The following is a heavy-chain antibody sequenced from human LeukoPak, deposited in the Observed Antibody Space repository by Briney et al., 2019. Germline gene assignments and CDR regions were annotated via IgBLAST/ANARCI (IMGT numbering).Heavy chain of an antibody. J-gene: IGHJ4*02. D-gene: IGHD5-12*01. V-gene: IGHV3-30*04. CDR3: ARGVATIDY. CDR1: GFTFSSYA. CDR2: KSYDGSNK. Sequence: GGSLRLSCAASGFTFSSYAMHWVRQAPGKGLEWVAVKSYDGSNKYYADSVKGRFTISRDNSKNTLYLQMNSLRAEDTAVYYCARGVATIDYWGQGTLVTVSS.